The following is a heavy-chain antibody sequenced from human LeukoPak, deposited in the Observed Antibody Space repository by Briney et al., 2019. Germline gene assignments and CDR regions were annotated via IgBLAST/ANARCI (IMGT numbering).Heavy chain of an antibody. CDR3: ARPRYDSSGYYPYNWFDP. J-gene: IGHJ5*02. Sequence: PSETLSLTCTVSGGSISSSSYYWGWIRQPPGKGLEWIGSIYYSGSTYYNPSLKSRVTISVDTSKNQFSLKLSSVTAADTAVYYCARPRYDSSGYYPYNWFDPWGQGTLVTVSS. CDR1: GGSISSSSYY. CDR2: IYYSGST. D-gene: IGHD3-22*01. V-gene: IGHV4-39*01.